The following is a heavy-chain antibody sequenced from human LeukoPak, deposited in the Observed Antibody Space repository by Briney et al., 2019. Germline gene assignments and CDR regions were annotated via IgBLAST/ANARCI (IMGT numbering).Heavy chain of an antibody. CDR1: GGSISSYY. CDR2: IYCSGST. Sequence: SETLSLTCTVSGGSISSYYWSWIRQPPGKGLEWIGYIYCSGSTNYNPSLKSRVTISVDTSKNQFSLKLSSVTAADTAVYYCARHPPARYNWFDPWGQGTLVTVSS. CDR3: ARHPPARYNWFDP. J-gene: IGHJ5*02. V-gene: IGHV4-59*08. D-gene: IGHD1-14*01.